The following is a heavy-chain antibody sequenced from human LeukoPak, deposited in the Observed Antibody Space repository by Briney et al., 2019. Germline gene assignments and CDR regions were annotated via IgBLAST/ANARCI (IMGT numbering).Heavy chain of an antibody. Sequence: PGGSLRLSCAASGFTFSSYAMSWVRQAPGKGLEWVSTISGSGGSTYYADSVKGRFTISRDNPKNTLYLQMNSPRAEDTAVYYCAKEGTLYYSDRIPYWGQGTLVTVSS. J-gene: IGHJ4*02. CDR1: GFTFSSYA. D-gene: IGHD3-22*01. V-gene: IGHV3-23*01. CDR3: AKEGTLYYSDRIPY. CDR2: ISGSGGST.